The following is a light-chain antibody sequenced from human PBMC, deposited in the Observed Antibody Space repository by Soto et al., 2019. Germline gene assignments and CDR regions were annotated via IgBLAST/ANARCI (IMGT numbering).Light chain of an antibody. V-gene: IGKV3-15*01. Sequence: EVVMTQSPATLSVSPGERATLSCRASQSVSNNLAWYQQKPGQAPRLLIYGASTRATGIPARFSGSGSGTEFTLTISRLEPEDFAMYYCQQYGSSAPNTFGQGTRLEIE. J-gene: IGKJ5*01. CDR2: GAS. CDR3: QQYGSSAPNT. CDR1: QSVSNN.